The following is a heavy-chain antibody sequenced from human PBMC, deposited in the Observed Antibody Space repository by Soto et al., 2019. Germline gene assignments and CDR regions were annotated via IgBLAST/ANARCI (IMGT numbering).Heavy chain of an antibody. Sequence: GGSLRLSCGASGFTFSNYGMHWVRQAPGKGLEWVAAIAYDGSNKYYADSVKGRFTISRDNSKNTLYLQMNSLRAEDTAVYYCARDIAAAGTSYYYYGMDVWGQGTTVTVSS. CDR3: ARDIAAAGTSYYYYGMDV. D-gene: IGHD6-13*01. J-gene: IGHJ6*02. V-gene: IGHV3-30*03. CDR1: GFTFSNYG. CDR2: IAYDGSNK.